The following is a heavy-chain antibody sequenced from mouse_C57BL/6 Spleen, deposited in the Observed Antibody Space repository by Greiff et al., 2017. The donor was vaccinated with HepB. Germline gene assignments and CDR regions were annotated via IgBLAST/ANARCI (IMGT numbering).Heavy chain of an antibody. CDR1: GYSFTGYY. CDR2: INPSTGGT. V-gene: IGHV1-42*01. Sequence: VQLKQSGPELVKPGASVKISCKASGYSFTGYYMNWVKQSPEKSLEWIGEINPSTGGTTYNQKFKAKATLTVDKSSSTAYMQLKSLTSEDSAVYYCARSLSSWGQGTLVTVSA. J-gene: IGHJ3*01. D-gene: IGHD6-5*01. CDR3: ARSLSS.